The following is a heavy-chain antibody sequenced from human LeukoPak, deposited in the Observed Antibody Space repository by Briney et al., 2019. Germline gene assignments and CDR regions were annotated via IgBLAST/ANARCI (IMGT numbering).Heavy chain of an antibody. D-gene: IGHD3-9*01. J-gene: IGHJ4*02. CDR3: TRDRDWILYDY. Sequence: GGSLRLSCVGSGFPFSDYVMNWVRQVPGKGLVWVSRISHDGSVTSYEDSVKGRFTISRDNAKNTLYLQMTSLSAGDTALYFCTRDRDWILYDYWGQGTLVTVSS. V-gene: IGHV3-74*03. CDR2: ISHDGSVT. CDR1: GFPFSDYV.